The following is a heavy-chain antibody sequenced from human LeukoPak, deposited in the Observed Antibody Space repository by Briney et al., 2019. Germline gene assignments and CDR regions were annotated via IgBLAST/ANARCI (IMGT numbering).Heavy chain of an antibody. Sequence: GGSLRLSCAASGFTFSSYGMSWVRQAPGKGLEWVSAIGGSGVSTNYADSVKGRFTISRDNSKNTLYLQMNSLRAEDTAVYYCAKDGLAARGDAFDIWGQGTMVTVSS. V-gene: IGHV3-23*01. CDR1: GFTFSSYG. J-gene: IGHJ3*02. CDR2: IGGSGVST. D-gene: IGHD6-13*01. CDR3: AKDGLAARGDAFDI.